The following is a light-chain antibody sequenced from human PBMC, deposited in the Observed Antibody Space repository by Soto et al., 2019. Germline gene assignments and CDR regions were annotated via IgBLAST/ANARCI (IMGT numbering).Light chain of an antibody. Sequence: DIQMTQSPSTLSASVGDRVTITCRASESIDTWLAWYQQKPGKAPKLLVFDASTLQSGVPSRFSGSGSGTEFTLTISSLQGDDFATYYCYQYKSFSFTFGQGTKLEIK. CDR2: DAS. J-gene: IGKJ2*01. CDR1: ESIDTW. V-gene: IGKV1-5*01. CDR3: YQYKSFSFT.